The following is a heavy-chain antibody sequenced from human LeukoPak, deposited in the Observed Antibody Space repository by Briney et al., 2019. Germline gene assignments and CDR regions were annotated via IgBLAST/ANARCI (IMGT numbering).Heavy chain of an antibody. CDR1: GFTFSSYA. Sequence: QSGGSLRLSCAASGFTFSSYAMSWVRQAPGKGLEWVSAISGSGGSTYYADSVKGRFTISRDNSKNTLYLQMNSLRAEDTAVYYCAKDKPRRYSGSLAGGDYYYGMDVWGQGTTVTVSS. CDR3: AKDKPRRYSGSLAGGDYYYGMDV. D-gene: IGHD6-13*01. V-gene: IGHV3-23*01. CDR2: ISGSGGST. J-gene: IGHJ6*02.